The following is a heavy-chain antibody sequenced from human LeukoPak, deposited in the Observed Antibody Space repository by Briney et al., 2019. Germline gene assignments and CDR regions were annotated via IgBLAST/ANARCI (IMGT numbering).Heavy chain of an antibody. J-gene: IGHJ5*02. Sequence: SETLSLTCTVSGGSISSYYRSWIRQPPGKGLEWIGYIYYSGSTNYNPSLKSRVTISVDTSKNQFSLKLSSVTAADTAVYYCARGSGYSSGWALSPWGQGTLVTVSS. CDR3: ARGSGYSSGWALSP. D-gene: IGHD6-19*01. CDR2: IYYSGST. V-gene: IGHV4-59*01. CDR1: GGSISSYY.